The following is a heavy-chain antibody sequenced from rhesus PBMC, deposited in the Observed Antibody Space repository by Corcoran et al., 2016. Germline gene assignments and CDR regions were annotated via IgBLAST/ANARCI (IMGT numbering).Heavy chain of an antibody. Sequence: QVQLQESGPGLVKPSETLSLTCAVSGGPITRSSWWTWIRQPPGKGLEWIGNMGGTSGSTYYNPSLKSRVTISKDTSKNQFSLRLSSVTAADTAVYYCARRVGGNYYFDCWGQGVLVTVSS. CDR2: MGGTSGST. J-gene: IGHJ4*01. CDR1: GGPITRSSW. V-gene: IGHV4-65*02. D-gene: IGHD4-17*01. CDR3: ARRVGGNYYFDC.